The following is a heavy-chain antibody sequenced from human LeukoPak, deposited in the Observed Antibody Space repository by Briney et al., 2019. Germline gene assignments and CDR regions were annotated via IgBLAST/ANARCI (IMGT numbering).Heavy chain of an antibody. J-gene: IGHJ5*01. CDR3: ARAGYSSTWYNWFDP. CDR2: ITLSGST. Sequence: SETLSLTCAVYGGSFSGYYWSWIRQPPGKGLEWIGEITLSGSTNYNPSLKSRVSISVDTSKNQFSLKLSSVTAADTAVYYCARAGYSSTWYNWFDPCRQGTLVTVSS. V-gene: IGHV4-34*01. D-gene: IGHD6-13*01. CDR1: GGSFSGYY.